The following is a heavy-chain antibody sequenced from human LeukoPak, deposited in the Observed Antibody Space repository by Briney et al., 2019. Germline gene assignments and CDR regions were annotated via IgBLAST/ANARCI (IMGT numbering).Heavy chain of an antibody. J-gene: IGHJ4*02. CDR3: ARLNEYCSGGSCYAYGF. CDR2: IYYTGST. V-gene: IGHV4-59*01. D-gene: IGHD2-15*01. CDR1: GGSITSYY. Sequence: ASETLSLTCTVSGGSITSYYWSWLRQPPGKGLEWIGYIYYTGSTNYNPSLKSRVTISVETSNNQFSLKLSSVTAADTAVYYCARLNEYCSGGSCYAYGFWGQGTLVTVSS.